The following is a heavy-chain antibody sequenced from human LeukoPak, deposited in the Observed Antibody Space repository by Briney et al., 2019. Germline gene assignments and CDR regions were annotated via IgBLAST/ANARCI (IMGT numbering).Heavy chain of an antibody. CDR2: INPNSGGT. Sequence: ASVKVSCKASGYTFTGYYMHWVRQAPGQGLEWMGWINPNSGGTNYAQKFQGWVTMTRDTSTSTAYMELSRLRSDDTAVYYCARGAAAALNPFDYWGQGTLVTVSS. CDR3: ARGAAAALNPFDY. J-gene: IGHJ4*02. V-gene: IGHV1-2*04. CDR1: GYTFTGYY. D-gene: IGHD6-25*01.